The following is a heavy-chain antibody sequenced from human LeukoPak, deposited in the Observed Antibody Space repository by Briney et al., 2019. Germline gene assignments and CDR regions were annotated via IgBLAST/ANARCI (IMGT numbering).Heavy chain of an antibody. CDR2: IDGSGGST. D-gene: IGHD3-22*01. Sequence: GGSLRLSCAASGFTFSNKGMSWVRQAPGRGLEGVSAIDGSGGSTYYADSVRGRFTISRDNSRNTLYLQLNNLRAEDTAIYYCAKAYGTNGYYQLPIDFWGQGTLVTVSS. V-gene: IGHV3-23*01. CDR3: AKAYGTNGYYQLPIDF. J-gene: IGHJ4*02. CDR1: GFTFSNKG.